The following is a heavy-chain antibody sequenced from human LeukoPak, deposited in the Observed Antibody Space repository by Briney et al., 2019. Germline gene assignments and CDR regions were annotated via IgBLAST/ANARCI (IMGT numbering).Heavy chain of an antibody. D-gene: IGHD2-21*02. J-gene: IGHJ5*02. V-gene: IGHV1-2*02. CDR1: GYTFTGYY. CDR3: ARDTDYYCGGDCYPNWFDP. CDR2: INPNSGGT. Sequence: ASVKVSCKASGYTFTGYYMHWVRQAPGQGLEWMGWINPNSGGTNYAQKFQGRVTMTRDTSISTAYMELSRLRSDDTAVYYCARDTDYYCGGDCYPNWFDPWGQGTLVTVSS.